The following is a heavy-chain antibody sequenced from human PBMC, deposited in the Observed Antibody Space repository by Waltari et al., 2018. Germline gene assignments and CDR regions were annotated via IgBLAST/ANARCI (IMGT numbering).Heavy chain of an antibody. Sequence: EVQLVESGGDLVQPGGSLRLSCAASGFPFTNSWMSWVRQAPGKGLERVDNMNEDGREKYYVDSVKGRFTISRDNAKNSLYLQMNSLRAEDTAVYYCVRDDSSGHYYFDYWGQGTLVTVSS. CDR3: VRDDSSGHYYFDY. D-gene: IGHD3-22*01. V-gene: IGHV3-7*03. CDR2: MNEDGREK. J-gene: IGHJ4*02. CDR1: GFPFTNSW.